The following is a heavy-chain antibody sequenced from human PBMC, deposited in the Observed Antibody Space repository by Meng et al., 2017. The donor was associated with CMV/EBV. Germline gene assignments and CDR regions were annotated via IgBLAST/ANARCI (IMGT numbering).Heavy chain of an antibody. D-gene: IGHD1/OR15-1a*01. CDR1: GYTRTELS. Sequence: ASVKVSCKVSGYTRTELSMHWVRQAPGKGLEWMGGFDPEDGETIYAQKFQGRVTMTEDTSTDTAYMELSSLRSEDTAVYYCATAKLDQEWFDPWGQGTLVTVSS. CDR2: FDPEDGET. CDR3: ATAKLDQEWFDP. J-gene: IGHJ5*02. V-gene: IGHV1-24*01.